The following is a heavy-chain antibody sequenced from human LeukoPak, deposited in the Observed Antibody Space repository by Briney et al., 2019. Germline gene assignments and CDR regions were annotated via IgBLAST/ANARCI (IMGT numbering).Heavy chain of an antibody. J-gene: IGHJ4*02. CDR3: ARRFGSSGWSED. CDR2: IYYSGST. Sequence: PSETLSLTCTVSGGSISSGGYYWSWIRQHPGKGLEWIGYIYYSGSTYYNPSLKSRVTISVDTSKNQFSLKLSSVTAADTAVYYCARRFGSSGWSEDWGQGTLVTVSS. CDR1: GGSISSGGYY. D-gene: IGHD6-19*01. V-gene: IGHV4-31*03.